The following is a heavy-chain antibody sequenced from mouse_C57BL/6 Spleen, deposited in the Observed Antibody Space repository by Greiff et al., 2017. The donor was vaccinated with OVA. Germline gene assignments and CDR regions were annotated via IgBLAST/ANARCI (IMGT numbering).Heavy chain of an antibody. Sequence: QVQLQQSGPELVKPGASVKISCKASGYAFSSSWMNWVKQRPGKGLEWIGRIYPGDGDTNYNGKFKGKATLTADKTSSTDYMQLSSLTSEDFAVYFCAAEDYYGSYFEGDAMDDWGQGTSVTVS. V-gene: IGHV1-82*01. CDR2: IYPGDGDT. CDR3: AAEDYYGSYFEGDAMDD. D-gene: IGHD1-1*01. J-gene: IGHJ4*01. CDR1: GYAFSSSW.